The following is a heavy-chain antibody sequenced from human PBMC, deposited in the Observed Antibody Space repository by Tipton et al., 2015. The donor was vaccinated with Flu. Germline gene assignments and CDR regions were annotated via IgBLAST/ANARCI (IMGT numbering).Heavy chain of an antibody. D-gene: IGHD3-22*01. V-gene: IGHV4-61*09. CDR2: LYTSGST. CDR1: GGSISSGSHY. Sequence: TLSLTCTVSGGSISSGSHYWSWIRQPAGRGLEWIGQLYTSGSTNYSPSLQSRVTISIDTSKNQFSLKLSSVTAADTAVYYCASGYYYRGDYWGQGALVTVSS. CDR3: ASGYYYRGDY. J-gene: IGHJ4*02.